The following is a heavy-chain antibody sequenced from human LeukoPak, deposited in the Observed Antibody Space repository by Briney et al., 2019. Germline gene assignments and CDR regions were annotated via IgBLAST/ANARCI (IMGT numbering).Heavy chain of an antibody. CDR1: GYTFTGYY. Sequence: ASVKVSCKASGYTFTGYYMHWVRQAPGQGLEWMGWINPNSGGTNYAQKFQGRVTMTRDTSISTAYMELSSLRSEDTAVYYCARESLAGMVPFMDVWGKGTTVTVSS. CDR2: INPNSGGT. V-gene: IGHV1-2*02. CDR3: ARESLAGMVPFMDV. D-gene: IGHD3-10*01. J-gene: IGHJ6*03.